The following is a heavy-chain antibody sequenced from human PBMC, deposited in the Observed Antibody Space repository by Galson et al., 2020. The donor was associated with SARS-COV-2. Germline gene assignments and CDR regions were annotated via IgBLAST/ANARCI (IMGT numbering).Heavy chain of an antibody. CDR1: RGTFSSYA. CDR3: ARSVWTRTVTTPSYNWFDP. Sequence: SVTVSRKASRGTFSSYANSRVRQDPGQGLEWMGGIIPISGKANYAQKLQGRVTITADESTSTAYMELSSLRSEDTAVYYCARSVWTRTVTTPSYNWFDPWGQGSLVTVSS. J-gene: IGHJ5*02. CDR2: IIPISGKA. D-gene: IGHD4-4*01. V-gene: IGHV1-69*13.